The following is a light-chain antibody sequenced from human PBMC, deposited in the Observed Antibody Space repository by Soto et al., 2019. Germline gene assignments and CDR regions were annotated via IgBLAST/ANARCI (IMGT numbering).Light chain of an antibody. CDR1: QSINAN. Sequence: EIVLTQSPATLSLSPGERATLSCRASQSINANLAWYQQKPGQAPRLLIYGASTRATGTPTRFSGSGSGTEFTLTISSLQSEDFAVYFCQQYNNWPPYTFGQGTKVDIK. CDR2: GAS. J-gene: IGKJ2*01. CDR3: QQYNNWPPYT. V-gene: IGKV3-15*01.